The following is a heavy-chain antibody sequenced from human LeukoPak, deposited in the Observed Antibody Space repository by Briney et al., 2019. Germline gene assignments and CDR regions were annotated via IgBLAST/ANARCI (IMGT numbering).Heavy chain of an antibody. CDR1: GGTFSSYA. Sequence: SVKVSCKASGGTFSSYAISRVRQAPGQGLEWMGGIIPIFGTANYAQKFQGRVTITADGSTSTAYMELSSLRSEDTAVYYCARGLGCSSTSCPPNWFDPWGQGTLVTVSS. V-gene: IGHV1-69*13. J-gene: IGHJ5*02. CDR3: ARGLGCSSTSCPPNWFDP. CDR2: IIPIFGTA. D-gene: IGHD2-2*01.